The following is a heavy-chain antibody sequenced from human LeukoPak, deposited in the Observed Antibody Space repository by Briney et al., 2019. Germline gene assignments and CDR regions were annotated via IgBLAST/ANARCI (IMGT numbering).Heavy chain of an antibody. V-gene: IGHV3-11*04. J-gene: IGHJ3*02. Sequence: GGSLRLSCVASGFTFSDYYMSWVRQAPGKGLEWVSYISRSDGIHIYYADSVKGRFTISRDNAKNSLYLQMNSLRAEDTAVYYCARSKRNGFDIWGQGTMVTVSS. CDR3: ARSKRNGFDI. CDR2: ISRSDGIHI. CDR1: GFTFSDYY.